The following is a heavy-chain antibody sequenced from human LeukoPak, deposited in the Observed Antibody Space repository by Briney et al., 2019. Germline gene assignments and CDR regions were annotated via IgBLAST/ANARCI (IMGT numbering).Heavy chain of an antibody. CDR3: ARPLRGDYAGAAFDI. Sequence: ASVKVSCKASGYTFTGYYMHWVRQAPGQGLEWVGWINPNSGGTNYAQRFQGWVTITRDTSISTAYMELSRLRSDDTAVYYCARPLRGDYAGAAFDIWGQGTMVTVSS. CDR2: INPNSGGT. CDR1: GYTFTGYY. J-gene: IGHJ3*02. D-gene: IGHD4-17*01. V-gene: IGHV1-2*04.